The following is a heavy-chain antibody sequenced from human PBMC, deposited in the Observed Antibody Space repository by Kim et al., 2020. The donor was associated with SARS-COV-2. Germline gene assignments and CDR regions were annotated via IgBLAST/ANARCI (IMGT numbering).Heavy chain of an antibody. D-gene: IGHD5-12*01. J-gene: IGHJ3*02. V-gene: IGHV4-34*01. CDR2: INHSGST. CDR3: ARGGRWLQLKDDAFDI. CDR1: GGSFSGYY. Sequence: SETLSLTCAVYGGSFSGYYWSWIRQPPGKGLEWIGEINHSGSTNYNPSLKSRVTISVDTSKNQFSLKLSSVTAADTAVYYCARGGRWLQLKDDAFDIWGQGTMVTVSS.